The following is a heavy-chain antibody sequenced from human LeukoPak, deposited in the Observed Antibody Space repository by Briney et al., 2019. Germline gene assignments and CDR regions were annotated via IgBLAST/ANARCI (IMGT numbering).Heavy chain of an antibody. Sequence: SETLSLTCTVSGGSISSGGYYWSWVRQHPGRGLEWIGYIYYSGSTYYNPSLKSRVTISVDTSKNQFSLKLSSVTAADTAVYYCARETTVTTDWYFDLWGRGTLVTVSS. CDR1: GGSISSGGYY. J-gene: IGHJ2*01. CDR2: IYYSGST. D-gene: IGHD4-17*01. CDR3: ARETTVTTDWYFDL. V-gene: IGHV4-31*03.